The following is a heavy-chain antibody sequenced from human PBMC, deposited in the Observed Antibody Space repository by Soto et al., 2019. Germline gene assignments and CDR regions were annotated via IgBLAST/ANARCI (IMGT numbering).Heavy chain of an antibody. J-gene: IGHJ4*02. V-gene: IGHV3-48*02. D-gene: IGHD2-21*02. CDR3: ARDHDCGGDCYSPDY. Sequence: GGSLRRSCAASGFTFSSYSMNWVRQAPGKGLEWVSYISSSSSIIYYADSVKGRFTISRDNAKNSLYLQMNSLRDEEKAVYYCARDHDCGGDCYSPDYWGQGTLVPVSS. CDR1: GFTFSSYS. CDR2: ISSSSSII.